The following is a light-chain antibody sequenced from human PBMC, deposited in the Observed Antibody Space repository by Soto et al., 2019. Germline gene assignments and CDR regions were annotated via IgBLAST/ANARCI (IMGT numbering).Light chain of an antibody. Sequence: EIVLTQSPGTLSLSPGERATLSCRASQSVSSSYLAWYQQKPGQAPRLLIFFASTRVTGIPARFSGSGSGTEFTLTISSLQSEDFAVYYCHQYYSWPRGTFGQGTKVDIK. CDR2: FAS. J-gene: IGKJ1*01. CDR1: QSVSSSY. V-gene: IGKV3-15*01. CDR3: HQYYSWPRGT.